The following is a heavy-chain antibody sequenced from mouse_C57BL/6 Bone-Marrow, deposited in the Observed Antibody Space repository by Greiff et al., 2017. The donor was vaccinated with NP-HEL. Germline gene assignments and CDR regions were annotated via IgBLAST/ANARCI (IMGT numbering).Heavy chain of an antibody. CDR1: GYTFTSYW. V-gene: IGHV1-55*01. J-gene: IGHJ1*03. Sequence: QVQLQQSGAELVKPGASVKMSCKASGYTFTSYWITWVKQRPGQGLEWIGDIYPGCGSTNYNEKFKSKATLTVDTSSSTAYMQLSSLTSEDSAVYYCARKFGGYWYFDVWGTGTTVTVSS. CDR3: ARKFGGYWYFDV. D-gene: IGHD1-1*02. CDR2: IYPGCGST.